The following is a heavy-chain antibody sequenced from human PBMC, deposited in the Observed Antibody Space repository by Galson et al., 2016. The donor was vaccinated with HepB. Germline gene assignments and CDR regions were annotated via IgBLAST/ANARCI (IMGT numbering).Heavy chain of an antibody. J-gene: IGHJ4*02. CDR2: IYYSGST. CDR1: GGSVSSGSYY. V-gene: IGHV4-61*01. Sequence: LSLTCTVSGGSVSSGSYYWSWIRQPPGKGLEWIGYIYYSGSTNYNPSLKSRVTISVDTSKDQFSLKLSSVTAADTAVYYCARSARYCSGTSCYLPYFDYWGQGTLVTVSS. D-gene: IGHD2-2*01. CDR3: ARSARYCSGTSCYLPYFDY.